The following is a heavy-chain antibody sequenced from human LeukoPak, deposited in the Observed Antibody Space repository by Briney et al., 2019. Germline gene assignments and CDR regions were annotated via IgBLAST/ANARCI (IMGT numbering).Heavy chain of an antibody. D-gene: IGHD6-19*01. V-gene: IGHV1-8*01. CDR2: MNPNSGNT. Sequence: ASVKVSCKASGYTFTSYDINWVRQATGQGLEWMGWMNPNSGNTGYAQKFQGRVTMTRNTSISTAYMELSSLRSEDTAVYYCARANGGQWLVQQYYYYGMDVWGQGTTVTVSS. CDR1: GYTFTSYD. J-gene: IGHJ6*02. CDR3: ARANGGQWLVQQYYYYGMDV.